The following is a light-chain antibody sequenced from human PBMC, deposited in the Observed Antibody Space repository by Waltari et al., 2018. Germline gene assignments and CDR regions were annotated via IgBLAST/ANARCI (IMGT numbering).Light chain of an antibody. CDR2: HVT. V-gene: IGLV2-14*01. CDR1: SSDIGANNY. CDR3: SSYTITYTRV. Sequence: QSALTQPASVSGSPGQSITISCTGTSSDIGANNYVSWYRQHPGKAPKLILYHVTTRPSGFSNRFSGSKSGNTASLTISGLQAEDEADYFCSSYTITYTRVFGGGTKLTVL. J-gene: IGLJ3*02.